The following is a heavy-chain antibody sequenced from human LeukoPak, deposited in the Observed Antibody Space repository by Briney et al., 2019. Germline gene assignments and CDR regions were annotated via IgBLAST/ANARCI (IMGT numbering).Heavy chain of an antibody. D-gene: IGHD4-17*01. CDR3: ASGDYGDYAIY. Sequence: GGALRLSCAASAFTFSSYGMHWVRQAPGKGLEWVAVISYDGSNKYYADSVKGRFTISRDNAKNSLYLQMNSLRAEDTAVYYCASGDYGDYAIYWGQGTLVTVSS. V-gene: IGHV3-30*03. CDR2: ISYDGSNK. J-gene: IGHJ4*02. CDR1: AFTFSSYG.